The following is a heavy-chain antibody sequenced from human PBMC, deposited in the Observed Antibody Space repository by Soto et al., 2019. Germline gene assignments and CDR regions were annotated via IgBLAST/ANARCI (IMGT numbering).Heavy chain of an antibody. CDR1: GYSVTSYW. CDR2: IYPGDSDT. D-gene: IGHD3-3*01. Sequence: VASLKSSCKGSGYSVTSYWIGWVRQMPGKGLEWMGIIYPGDSDTRYSPSFQGQVTISADKSISTAYLQWSSLKASDTAMYYCARRVTIFGVAYNWFDPWGQGTRVTVPS. V-gene: IGHV5-51*01. CDR3: ARRVTIFGVAYNWFDP. J-gene: IGHJ5*02.